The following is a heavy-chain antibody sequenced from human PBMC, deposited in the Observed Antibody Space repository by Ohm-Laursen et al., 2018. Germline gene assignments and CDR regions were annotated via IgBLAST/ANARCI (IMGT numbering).Heavy chain of an antibody. CDR2: ISGRGGGT. Sequence: SLRLSCAASGFTFSDYAMNWVRQAPGRGLEWVAGISGRGGGTYYTDSVKGRFTISRDNSKNTVSLQMNSLRADDTAVYFCAMKIPGSRPFDYWGQGTLVTASS. D-gene: IGHD2-2*02. CDR1: GFTFSDYA. CDR3: AMKIPGSRPFDY. J-gene: IGHJ4*02. V-gene: IGHV3-23*01.